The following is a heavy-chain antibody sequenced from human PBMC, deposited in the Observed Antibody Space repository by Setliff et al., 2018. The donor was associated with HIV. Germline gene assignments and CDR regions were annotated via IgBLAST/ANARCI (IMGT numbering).Heavy chain of an antibody. D-gene: IGHD3-16*01. CDR3: AKDYYDFVWGSSLAY. Sequence: GGSLRLSCAASGFIFSSYASGWVRQAPGKGLEWVSAISGSGGSTYYADSVKGRFTLSRDNSKNTLYLRMNSLTPEDTAVYYCAKDYYDFVWGSSLAYWGQGTLVTVSS. CDR1: GFIFSSYA. CDR2: ISGSGGST. J-gene: IGHJ4*02. V-gene: IGHV3-23*01.